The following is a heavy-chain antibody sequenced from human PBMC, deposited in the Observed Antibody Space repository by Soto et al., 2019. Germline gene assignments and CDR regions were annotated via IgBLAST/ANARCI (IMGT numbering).Heavy chain of an antibody. Sequence: GGSLRLSCAASGFTFTSYAMTWVRQGPGKGLEWVSSIGTTTGDILYADSVKGRFTISRDNSKNTLYLQINSLRTEDTAIYYCAERSPSGTYYFDYWGQGTLVTVSS. CDR2: IGTTTGDI. V-gene: IGHV3-23*01. J-gene: IGHJ4*02. D-gene: IGHD1-26*01. CDR3: AERSPSGTYYFDY. CDR1: GFTFTSYA.